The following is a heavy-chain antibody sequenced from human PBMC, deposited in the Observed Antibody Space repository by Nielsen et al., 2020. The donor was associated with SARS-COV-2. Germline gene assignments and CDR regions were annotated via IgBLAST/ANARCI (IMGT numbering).Heavy chain of an antibody. D-gene: IGHD5-18*01. Sequence: SETLSLTCTVSGGSISSSSYYWGWIRQPPGKGLEWIGSSYYSGSTYYNPSLKSRVTISVDTSKNQFSLKLSSVTAADTAVYYCAGGYSYADPFDYWGQGTLVTVSS. V-gene: IGHV4-39*01. J-gene: IGHJ4*02. CDR1: GGSISSSSYY. CDR2: SYYSGST. CDR3: AGGYSYADPFDY.